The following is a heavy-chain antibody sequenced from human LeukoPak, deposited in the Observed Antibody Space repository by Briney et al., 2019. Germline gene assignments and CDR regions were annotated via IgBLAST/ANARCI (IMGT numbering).Heavy chain of an antibody. D-gene: IGHD6-13*01. V-gene: IGHV1-69*01. CDR1: GGTFSSYA. CDR3: ARARQQLVPYYYGMDV. J-gene: IGHJ6*02. CDR2: IIPIFGTA. Sequence: SVKVSCKASGGTFSSYAISWVRQAPGQGLEWMGGIIPIFGTANYAQKFQGRVTITADESTSTAYMELSSLRSEDTAVYYCARARQQLVPYYYGMDVWGQGTTVTVSS.